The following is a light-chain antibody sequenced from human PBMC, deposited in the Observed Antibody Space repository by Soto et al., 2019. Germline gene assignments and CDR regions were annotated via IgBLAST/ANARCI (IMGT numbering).Light chain of an antibody. CDR1: SSDVGGYNS. V-gene: IGLV2-14*03. CDR2: DVS. Sequence: SVLPQAASVSGSPGQSIAISCTGTSSDVGGYNSASWYQQHPGKAPKLLIYDVSNRPSGVSNRFSGSKSGNTASLTISGLQAEDEADYYCSSYSTGGSYVFGTGTKVTVL. J-gene: IGLJ1*01. CDR3: SSYSTGGSYV.